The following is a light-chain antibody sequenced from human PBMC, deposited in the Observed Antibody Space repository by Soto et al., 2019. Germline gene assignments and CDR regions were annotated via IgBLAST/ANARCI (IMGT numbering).Light chain of an antibody. J-gene: IGKJ3*01. CDR3: QQYGSSPFT. V-gene: IGKV3-20*01. CDR1: QSVSSSY. Sequence: EIVLTQSPGTLSLSLGERATLSCRASQSVSSSYLAWYQQTPGQAPRLLIYGATSRATGIPDRFSGSGSGTDFTLTISRLEPEDFAAYYCQQYGSSPFTFGPGTKVDIK. CDR2: GAT.